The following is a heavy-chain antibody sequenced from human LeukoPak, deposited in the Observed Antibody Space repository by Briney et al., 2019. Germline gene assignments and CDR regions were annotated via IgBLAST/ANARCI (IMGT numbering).Heavy chain of an antibody. V-gene: IGHV4-30-4*08. Sequence: SETLSLTCTVSGGSISSGDYYWSWIRQPPGKGLEWIGYIYYSGSTYYNPSLKSRVTISVDTSKNQFSLKLSSVTAADTAVYYCARASEGQTDYWGQGTWSPSPQ. CDR2: IYYSGST. CDR3: ARASEGQTDY. CDR1: GGSISSGDYY. D-gene: IGHD6-6*01. J-gene: IGHJ4*02.